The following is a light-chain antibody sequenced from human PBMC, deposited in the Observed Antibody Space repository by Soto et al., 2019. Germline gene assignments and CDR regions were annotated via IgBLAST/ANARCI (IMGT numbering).Light chain of an antibody. J-gene: IGKJ3*01. V-gene: IGKV4-1*01. CDR3: PQYYSAPCN. Sequence: DIVMTQSPDSLAVALGERATINCKSSQSVLYNSNNQHNLAWNEQKPGQPPKLPVYWASTRESGLPDRCGGSRSGTAFTLTSGSLPAEDVAVYDCPQYYSAPCNFGPGTKVDIK. CDR2: WAS. CDR1: QSVLYNSNNQHN.